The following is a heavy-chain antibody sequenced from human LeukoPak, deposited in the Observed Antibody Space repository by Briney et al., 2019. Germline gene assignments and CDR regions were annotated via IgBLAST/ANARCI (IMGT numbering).Heavy chain of an antibody. V-gene: IGHV4-34*01. CDR1: GGSFSGYY. Sequence: SETLSLTCAVYGGSFSGYYWSWIRQPPGKGLEWIGEINHSGSTNYNPSLKSRVTISVDTSKNQFSLKLSSVTAADTAVYYCARGRAGSGSHSRYFDYWGQGTLVTVSS. CDR2: INHSGST. D-gene: IGHD3-10*01. J-gene: IGHJ4*02. CDR3: ARGRAGSGSHSRYFDY.